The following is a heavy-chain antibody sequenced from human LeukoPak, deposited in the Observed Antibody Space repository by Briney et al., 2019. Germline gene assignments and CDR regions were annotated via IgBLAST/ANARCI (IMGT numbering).Heavy chain of an antibody. CDR2: IYHSGST. J-gene: IGHJ4*02. Sequence: SGTLSLTCAVSGGSISSSNWWSWVRQPPGKGLEWIGEIYHSGSTNYNPSLKSRVTISVDKSKNQFSLKLSSVTAADTAVYYCARHGRGGSGEFDYWGQGTLVTVSS. D-gene: IGHD3-10*01. CDR3: ARHGRGGSGEFDY. CDR1: GGSISSSNW. V-gene: IGHV4-4*02.